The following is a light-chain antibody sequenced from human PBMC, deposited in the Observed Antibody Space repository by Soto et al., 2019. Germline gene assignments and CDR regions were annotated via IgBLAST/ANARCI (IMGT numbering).Light chain of an antibody. CDR1: QNVNSN. CDR3: QQYNNWPLA. Sequence: EIVMTQSPATLSVSPGERATLSCRASQNVNSNLAWYQQKPGQAPRLLIYGASTRATGIPARFSGSGSGTEFTLTISSLQSEDFAVYYCQQYNNWPLAFGGGTMVEIK. V-gene: IGKV3-15*01. CDR2: GAS. J-gene: IGKJ4*01.